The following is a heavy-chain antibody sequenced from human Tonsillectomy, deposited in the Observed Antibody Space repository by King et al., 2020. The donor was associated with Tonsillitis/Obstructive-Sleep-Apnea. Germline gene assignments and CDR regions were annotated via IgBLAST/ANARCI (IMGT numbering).Heavy chain of an antibody. J-gene: IGHJ6*03. V-gene: IGHV3-48*03. CDR2: ISSSGSTI. D-gene: IGHD2-2*01. CDR1: GFTFSSYE. Sequence: VQLVESGGGLVQPGGSLRLSCAASGFTFSSYEMNWVRQAPGKGLEWISYISSSGSTIYYADSVKGRFTISRDNAKNSLYLQMNSLRAEDTAVYYCAGSEGSSPNCYVSNFYYVDVWGKGPTVTVSS. CDR3: AGSEGSSPNCYVSNFYYVDV.